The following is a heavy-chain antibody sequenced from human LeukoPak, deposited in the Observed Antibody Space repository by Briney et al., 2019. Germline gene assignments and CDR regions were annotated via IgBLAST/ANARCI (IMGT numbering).Heavy chain of an antibody. CDR2: IYYSGST. D-gene: IGHD5-18*01. CDR1: GGSFSSYY. Sequence: SETLSLTCAVYGGSFSSYYWSWIRQPPGKGLEWIGYIYYSGSTNYNPSLKSRVTISVDTSKNQFSLKLSSVTAADTAVYYCASRIQLWTNPQNYYYGMDVWGQGTTVTVSS. V-gene: IGHV4-59*08. J-gene: IGHJ6*02. CDR3: ASRIQLWTNPQNYYYGMDV.